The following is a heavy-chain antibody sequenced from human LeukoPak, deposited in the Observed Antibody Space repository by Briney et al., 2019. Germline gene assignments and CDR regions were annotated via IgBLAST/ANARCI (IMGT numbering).Heavy chain of an antibody. D-gene: IGHD6-19*01. CDR2: IYYSGST. J-gene: IGHJ3*02. CDR1: GGSFSGYY. V-gene: IGHV4-59*08. Sequence: SETLSLPCAVYGGSFSGYYWSWIRQPPGKGLEWIGNIYYSGSTNNNPSLKSRVTISVDTSKNQFSLKLNSVTAADTAVYYCARRKNSGWATDTFDIWGQGTMVTVSS. CDR3: ARRKNSGWATDTFDI.